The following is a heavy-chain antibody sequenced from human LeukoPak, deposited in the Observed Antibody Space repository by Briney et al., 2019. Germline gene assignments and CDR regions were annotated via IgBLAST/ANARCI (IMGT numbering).Heavy chain of an antibody. CDR1: GGSFSGYY. D-gene: IGHD3-10*01. V-gene: IGHV4-34*01. J-gene: IGHJ4*02. Sequence: ETLSLTCAVYGGSFSGYYWSWIRQPPGKGLEWIGEINHSGSTNYNPSLKSRVTISVDTSKNQFSLKLSSVTAADTAVYYCARGANTLLWFGELAPFIFDYWGQGTLVTVSS. CDR2: INHSGST. CDR3: ARGANTLLWFGELAPFIFDY.